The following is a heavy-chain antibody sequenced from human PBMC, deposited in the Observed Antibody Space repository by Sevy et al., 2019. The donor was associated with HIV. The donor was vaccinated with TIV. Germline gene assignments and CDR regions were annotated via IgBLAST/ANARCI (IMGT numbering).Heavy chain of an antibody. D-gene: IGHD3-16*01. J-gene: IGHJ4*02. Sequence: GESLKISCAASGFTFSSYAMHWVRQAPGKGLEWVAVISYDGSNKYYADSVKGRFTISRDNSKNTLYLQMNSLRAEETAVYYCARDRAWRYYDYVWGSSDHFDYWGQGTLVTVSS. CDR2: ISYDGSNK. CDR1: GFTFSSYA. V-gene: IGHV3-30-3*01. CDR3: ARDRAWRYYDYVWGSSDHFDY.